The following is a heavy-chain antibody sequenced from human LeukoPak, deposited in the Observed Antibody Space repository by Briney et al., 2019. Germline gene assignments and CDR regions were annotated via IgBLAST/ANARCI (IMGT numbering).Heavy chain of an antibody. CDR2: INHSGST. CDR1: GGTFSGYY. V-gene: IGHV4-34*01. CDR3: ARAVGGDGSGSL. D-gene: IGHD3-10*01. J-gene: IGHJ4*02. Sequence: SETLSLTCAVYGGTFSGYYWSWIRQPPGKGLEWIGEINHSGSTNYNPSLKSRVTMSVDMSTRQISLKLSSVTAADTAVYYCARAVGGDGSGSLWGPGTLVTVSS.